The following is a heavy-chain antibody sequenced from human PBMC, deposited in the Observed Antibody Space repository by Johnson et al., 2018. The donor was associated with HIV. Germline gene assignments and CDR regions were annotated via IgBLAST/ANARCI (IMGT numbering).Heavy chain of an antibody. J-gene: IGHJ3*02. Sequence: QVQLVESGGGVVQPGRSLRLSCAASGFTFSSYAMHWVRQAPGKGLEWVAVISYDGSNKYHADSVKGRFTISRDNAKNSLYLQMNSLRAEDTAVYYCARARDWNYGDIWGQGTMVTVSS. CDR3: ARARDWNYGDI. CDR1: GFTFSSYA. D-gene: IGHD1-7*01. CDR2: ISYDGSNK. V-gene: IGHV3-30-3*01.